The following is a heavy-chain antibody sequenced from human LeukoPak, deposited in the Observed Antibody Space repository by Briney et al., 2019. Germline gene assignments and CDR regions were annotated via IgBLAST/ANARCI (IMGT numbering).Heavy chain of an antibody. CDR3: AKAAAKLLWFGELFDYYYYYGMDV. Sequence: PGGSLGLSCAASGFTFSSYAMSWVRQAPGKGLEWVSAISGSGGSTYYADSVKGRFTISRDNSKNTLYLQMNSLRAEDTAVYYCAKAAAKLLWFGELFDYYYYYGMDVWGQGTTVTVSS. D-gene: IGHD3-10*01. V-gene: IGHV3-23*01. CDR1: GFTFSSYA. CDR2: ISGSGGST. J-gene: IGHJ6*02.